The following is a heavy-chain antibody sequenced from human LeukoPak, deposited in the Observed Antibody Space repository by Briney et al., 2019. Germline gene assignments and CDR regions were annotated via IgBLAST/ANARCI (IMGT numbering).Heavy chain of an antibody. CDR1: GFTFSNNW. CDR2: IKQDGSEK. D-gene: IGHD6-19*01. Sequence: GGSLRLSCAASGFTFSNNWMSWVRQAPGKGLEWVANIKQDGSEKYYVDSVKGRFTISRDNAKNSLYLQMNSLRAEDTAVYYCAGALQWLGYYFDYWGQGTLVTVSS. V-gene: IGHV3-7*01. J-gene: IGHJ4*02. CDR3: AGALQWLGYYFDY.